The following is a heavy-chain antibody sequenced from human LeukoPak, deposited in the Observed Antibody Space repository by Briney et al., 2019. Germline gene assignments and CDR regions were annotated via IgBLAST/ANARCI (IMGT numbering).Heavy chain of an antibody. Sequence: GGSLRLSCAASGFTFSSYAMSWVRQAPGKGLEWVSAISGSGGSTYYADSVKGRFTISRDNSKNTLYLQMNSLRAEDTAVYYCARSSGYRNWFDPWGQGTLVTVSS. CDR1: GFTFSSYA. CDR2: ISGSGGST. D-gene: IGHD6-19*01. J-gene: IGHJ5*02. CDR3: ARSSGYRNWFDP. V-gene: IGHV3-23*01.